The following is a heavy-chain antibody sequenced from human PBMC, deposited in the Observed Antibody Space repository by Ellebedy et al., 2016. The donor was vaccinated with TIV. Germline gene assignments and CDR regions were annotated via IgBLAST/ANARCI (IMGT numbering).Heavy chain of an antibody. CDR3: ARGSTVVGYGMDV. CDR2: IIHILGLT. D-gene: IGHD4-11*01. V-gene: IGHV1-69*04. CDR1: GGTFSSYD. J-gene: IGHJ6*02. Sequence: AASVKVSCNASGGTFSSYDISRVRQAAGQGLEWMGRIIHILGLTNYAQKFQGRVTITADKSTSTAYMELSSLRSEDTAVYYCARGSTVVGYGMDVWGQGTTVTVSS.